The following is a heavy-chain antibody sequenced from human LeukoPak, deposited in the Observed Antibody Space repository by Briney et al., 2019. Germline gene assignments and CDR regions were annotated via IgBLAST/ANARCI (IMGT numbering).Heavy chain of an antibody. J-gene: IGHJ6*03. D-gene: IGHD2-2*01. CDR2: IYTSGST. Sequence: ASETLSLTCTVSGGSISSYYWSWIRQPAGKGLEWIGRIYTSGSTNYNPSLKSRVTMSVDTSKNQFSLKLTSVTAADTAVYYCARDHQYQLLDYYYYYMDVWGKGTTVTVSS. V-gene: IGHV4-4*07. CDR1: GGSISSYY. CDR3: ARDHQYQLLDYYYYYMDV.